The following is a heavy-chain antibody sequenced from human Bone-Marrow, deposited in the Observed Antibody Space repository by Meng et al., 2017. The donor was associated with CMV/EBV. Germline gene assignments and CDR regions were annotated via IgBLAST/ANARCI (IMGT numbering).Heavy chain of an antibody. V-gene: IGHV3-11*01. CDR1: GSTFSDYY. D-gene: IGHD3-3*01. J-gene: IGHJ6*01. Sequence: GESLKISCAASGSTFSDYYMSWIRQAPGNGLEWVSYISSIGITIYYADSVKGRFTISRDNAKNSLYLQMNSLRAEDTAVYYCARGRPQGFLEWLPSYGMDVWGQGTTVTGSS. CDR2: ISSIGITI. CDR3: ARGRPQGFLEWLPSYGMDV.